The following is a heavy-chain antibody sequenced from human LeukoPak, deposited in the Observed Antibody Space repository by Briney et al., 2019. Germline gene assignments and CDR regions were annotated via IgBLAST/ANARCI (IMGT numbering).Heavy chain of an antibody. CDR1: GFTFSSYW. CDR2: INSDGSST. D-gene: IGHD2-15*01. J-gene: IGHJ6*02. CDR3: ARDKVYCSGGSCSDYYYGMDV. V-gene: IGHV3-74*01. Sequence: PGGSLRLSCAASGFTFSSYWMHWVRQAPGKGLVWVSRINSDGSSTSYADSVKGRSTISRDNAKNTLYLQMNSLRAEDTAVYYCARDKVYCSGGSCSDYYYGMDVWGQGTTVTVSS.